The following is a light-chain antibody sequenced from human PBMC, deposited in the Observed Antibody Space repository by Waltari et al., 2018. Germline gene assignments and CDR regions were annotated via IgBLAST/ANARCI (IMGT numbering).Light chain of an antibody. Sequence: QSALTQPAAVSGSPGQSVTISCTGASSYIGRYEIVSWYQQHPGNAPKLVISDVSKRPSGVSDRFSGSKSGDTASLTISGLQFEDEADYYCCSYAGNYVWVFGGGTRLTVL. V-gene: IGLV2-23*02. CDR1: SSYIGRYEI. CDR2: DVS. J-gene: IGLJ3*02. CDR3: CSYAGNYVWV.